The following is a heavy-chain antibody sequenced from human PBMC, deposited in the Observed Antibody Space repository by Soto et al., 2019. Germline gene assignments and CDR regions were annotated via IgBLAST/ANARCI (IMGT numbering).Heavy chain of an antibody. J-gene: IGHJ5*02. CDR2: VYYSGGT. D-gene: IGHD3-3*01. Sequence: QVQLQESGPGLVKPSETLALTCTVSGASVNSENYYRSWIGQAPGKGLEWIGYVYYSGGTNYNPFLGSRSTISLDTIKNQFSLKMTSMSSAGTAFYFGVRGVLGFLQLFHPWGQGTLVTVSS. V-gene: IGHV4-61*01. CDR1: GASVNSENYY. CDR3: VRGVLGFLQLFHP.